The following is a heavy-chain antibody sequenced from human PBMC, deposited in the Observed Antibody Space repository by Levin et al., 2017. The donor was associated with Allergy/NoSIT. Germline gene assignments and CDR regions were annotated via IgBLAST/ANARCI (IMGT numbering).Heavy chain of an antibody. CDR2: IKSKTDGGTT. CDR3: TTEMATIDFPPFRWFDP. CDR1: GFTFSNAW. D-gene: IGHD5-24*01. Sequence: GGSLRLSCAASGFTFSNAWMSWVRQAPGKGLEWVGRIKSKTDGGTTDYAAPVKGRFTISRDDSKNTLYLQMNSLKTEDTAVYYCTTEMATIDFPPFRWFDPWGQGTLVTVSS. V-gene: IGHV3-15*01. J-gene: IGHJ5*02.